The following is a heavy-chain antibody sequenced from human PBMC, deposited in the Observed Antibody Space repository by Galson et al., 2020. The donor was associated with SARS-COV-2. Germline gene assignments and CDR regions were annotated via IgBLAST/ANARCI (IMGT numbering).Heavy chain of an antibody. Sequence: GESLKISCAASGFTFSSYEMNWVRQAPGKGLEWISYISGSVSTIHYADSVKGRFTISRDNTKSSLYLQMNSLRAEDTGVYYCARVGLEVPAAEGGYWDQGTLVTVSS. D-gene: IGHD6-13*01. CDR2: ISGSVSTI. CDR3: ARVGLEVPAAEGGY. J-gene: IGHJ4*02. CDR1: GFTFSSYE. V-gene: IGHV3-48*03.